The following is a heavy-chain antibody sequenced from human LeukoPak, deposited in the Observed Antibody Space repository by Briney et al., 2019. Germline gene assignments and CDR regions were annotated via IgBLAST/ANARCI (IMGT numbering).Heavy chain of an antibody. V-gene: IGHV1-18*01. D-gene: IGHD6-13*01. J-gene: IGHJ4*02. Sequence: ASVKVSCKASGYTFTSYGISCVRQAPGQGLEWMGWISAYNGNTNYAQKLQGRVTMTRNTSISTAYMELSSLRSEDTAVYYCARGLSWAPYTGFRDYWGQGTLVTVSS. CDR1: GYTFTSYG. CDR2: ISAYNGNT. CDR3: ARGLSWAPYTGFRDY.